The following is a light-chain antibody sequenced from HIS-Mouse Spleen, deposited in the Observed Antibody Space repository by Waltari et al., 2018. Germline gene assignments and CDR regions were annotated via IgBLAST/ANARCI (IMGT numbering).Light chain of an antibody. V-gene: IGLV2-14*03. Sequence: SCTGTSSDVGGYNYVSWYQQHPGKAPKLMIYDVSNRPSGVSNRFSGSKSGNTASLTISGLQAEDEADYYCSSYTSSSTLVFGGGTKLTVL. CDR2: DVS. CDR1: SSDVGGYNY. J-gene: IGLJ2*01. CDR3: SSYTSSSTLV.